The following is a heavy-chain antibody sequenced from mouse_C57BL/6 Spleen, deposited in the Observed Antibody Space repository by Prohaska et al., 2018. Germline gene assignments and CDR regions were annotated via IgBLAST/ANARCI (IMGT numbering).Heavy chain of an antibody. J-gene: IGHJ3*01. Sequence: QSHGKSLEWIGDINPNNGGTSYNQKFKGKATLTVDKSSSTAYMELRSLTSEDSAVYYCARGGGPFAYWGQGTLVTVSA. CDR2: INPNNGGT. D-gene: IGHD3-3*01. CDR3: ARGGGPFAY. V-gene: IGHV1-26*01.